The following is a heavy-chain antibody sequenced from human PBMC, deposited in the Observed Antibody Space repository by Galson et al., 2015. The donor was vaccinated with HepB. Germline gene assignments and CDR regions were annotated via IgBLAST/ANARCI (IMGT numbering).Heavy chain of an antibody. V-gene: IGHV2-70*11. CDR1: GFSLSTSGMC. CDR3: ARMGFYDSSGYYSHDAFDI. D-gene: IGHD3-22*01. CDR2: IDWDDDK. J-gene: IGHJ3*02. Sequence: PALVKPTQTLTLTCTFSGFSLSTSGMCVNWIRQPPGKALEWLARIDWDDDKYYSTSLKTRLTISKDTSKNQVVLTMTNMDPVDTATYYCARMGFYDSSGYYSHDAFDIWGQGTMVTVSS.